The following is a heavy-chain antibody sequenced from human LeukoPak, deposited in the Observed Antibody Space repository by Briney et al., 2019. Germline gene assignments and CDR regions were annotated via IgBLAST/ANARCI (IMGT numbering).Heavy chain of an antibody. Sequence: PGGSLRLSCAASGFTFSSYAMSWVRQAPGKGLEWVSAISGSGGSTYYADSVKGRFTISRHNSKNTLYLQMNSLRAEDTAVYYCAGSEYIVSREWLLYPIDYWGQGTLVTVSS. CDR2: ISGSGGST. CDR3: AGSEYIVSREWLLYPIDY. V-gene: IGHV3-23*01. D-gene: IGHD3-3*01. CDR1: GFTFSSYA. J-gene: IGHJ4*02.